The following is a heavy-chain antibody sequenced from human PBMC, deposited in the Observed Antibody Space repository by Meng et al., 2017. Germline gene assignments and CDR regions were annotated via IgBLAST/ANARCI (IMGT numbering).Heavy chain of an antibody. Sequence: SETLSLTCAVSGGSFSGYYWSWIRQPPGKGLEWIGEINHSGSTHYNPSLKSRVTISVDTYKNQFSLKLSSVTAADTAVYYCARVAAVVLVPAVFDYWGQGTMVTVSS. CDR3: ARVAAVVLVPAVFDY. D-gene: IGHD4/OR15-4a*01. V-gene: IGHV4-34*01. J-gene: IGHJ4*02. CDR2: INHSGST. CDR1: GGSFSGYY.